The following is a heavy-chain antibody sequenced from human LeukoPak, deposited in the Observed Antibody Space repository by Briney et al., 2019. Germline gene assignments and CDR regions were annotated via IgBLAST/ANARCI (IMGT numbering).Heavy chain of an antibody. CDR2: INHSGST. D-gene: IGHD3-10*01. CDR1: GGSFSGYY. V-gene: IGHV4-34*01. J-gene: IGHJ6*02. CDR3: AGWYYYGSGSYYQGLYYYYGMDV. Sequence: SETLSLTCAVYGGSFSGYYWSWIRQPPGKGLEWIGEINHSGSTNYNPSLKSRVTISVDTSKNQFSLKLSSVTAADTAVYYCAGWYYYGSGSYYQGLYYYYGMDVWGQGTTVTVSS.